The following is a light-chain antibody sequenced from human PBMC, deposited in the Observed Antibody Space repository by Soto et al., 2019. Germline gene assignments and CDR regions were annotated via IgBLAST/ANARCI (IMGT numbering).Light chain of an antibody. CDR1: QSVLYSSNNKNH. Sequence: DIVMTQSPDSLAVSLGERATINCKSSQSVLYSSNNKNHLAWYQQKPGQPPKLLIYWASTRESGVPDRFSGSGSGTDFILTISSLQAEDVAVYYCQQYYSTPLTFGPGTKVDIK. V-gene: IGKV4-1*01. J-gene: IGKJ3*01. CDR3: QQYYSTPLT. CDR2: WAS.